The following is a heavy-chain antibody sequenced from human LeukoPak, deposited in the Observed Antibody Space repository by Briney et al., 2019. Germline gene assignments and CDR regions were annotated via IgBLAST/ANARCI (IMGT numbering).Heavy chain of an antibody. CDR2: LYSDGNT. V-gene: IGHV3-53*01. D-gene: IGHD1-14*01. CDR3: ARGVEPLAANTLAY. Sequence: GGSLRLSCAASGFTFSNAWMTWVRQAPGKGLEWVSVLYSDGNTKYADSVQGRFTISRDNSKNTLYLEMNSLSPDDTAVYYCARGVEPLAANTLAYWGQGTLVTVSS. J-gene: IGHJ4*02. CDR1: GFTFSNAW.